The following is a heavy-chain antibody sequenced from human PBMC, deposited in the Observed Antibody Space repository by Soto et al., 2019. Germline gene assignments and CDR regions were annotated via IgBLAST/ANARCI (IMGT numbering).Heavy chain of an antibody. CDR3: AGLYHYDNEYYFDY. CDR2: INPSGGRT. D-gene: IGHD3-22*01. V-gene: IGHV1-46*01. J-gene: IGHJ4*02. CDR1: GNSFTTYY. Sequence: GASVKVSCKASGNSFTTYYMHWVRQAPGQGLEWMGIINPSGGRTTYAQKFQGRVTMTRDTSTSTFHMELSSLTSEDTAVYYCAGLYHYDNEYYFDYWGQGPLVTV.